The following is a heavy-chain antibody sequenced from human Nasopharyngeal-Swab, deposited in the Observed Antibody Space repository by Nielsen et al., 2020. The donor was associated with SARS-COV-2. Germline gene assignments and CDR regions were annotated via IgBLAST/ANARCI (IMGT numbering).Heavy chain of an antibody. CDR1: GAPTSSYY. Sequence: SQTLSPTCTAPGAPTSSYYWSWTGQPPGKGLEWIGYIYYSGSTNYNPSLKSRVTISVDTSKNQFSLKLSSVTAADTAVYYCARLSYDFWSGYFDYWGQGTLVTVSS. J-gene: IGHJ4*02. CDR2: IYYSGST. CDR3: ARLSYDFWSGYFDY. D-gene: IGHD3-3*01. V-gene: IGHV4-59*13.